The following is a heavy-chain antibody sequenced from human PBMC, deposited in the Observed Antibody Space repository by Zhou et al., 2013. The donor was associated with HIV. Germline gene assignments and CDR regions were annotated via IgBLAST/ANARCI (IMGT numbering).Heavy chain of an antibody. CDR1: GYTFTNYN. Sequence: QVQLVQSAAEVKKPGASVKVSCKASGYTFTNYNINWVRQAPGQGLEWMGWISAYNGNTKYAQNLQGRVTMTTDTSTSTAYMELRSLRSDDTAVYYCARTTSGYYLEYPFDIWGQGTMVTVSS. D-gene: IGHD3-22*01. CDR3: ARTTSGYYLEYPFDI. CDR2: ISAYNGNT. J-gene: IGHJ3*02. V-gene: IGHV1-18*01.